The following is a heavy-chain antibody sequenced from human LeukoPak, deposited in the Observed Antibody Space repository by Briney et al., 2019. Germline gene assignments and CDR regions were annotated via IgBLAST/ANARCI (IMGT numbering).Heavy chain of an antibody. D-gene: IGHD5-18*01. Sequence: GRSLRLSCAASGFTFSSHAMHWVRQAPGKGLEWAAVISYDGSNKYYADFVKGRFTISRDNSKNTLYLQMNSLRAEDTAVYYCARDTAMVYYFDYWGQGTLVTVSS. CDR2: ISYDGSNK. J-gene: IGHJ4*02. CDR1: GFTFSSHA. V-gene: IGHV3-30-3*01. CDR3: ARDTAMVYYFDY.